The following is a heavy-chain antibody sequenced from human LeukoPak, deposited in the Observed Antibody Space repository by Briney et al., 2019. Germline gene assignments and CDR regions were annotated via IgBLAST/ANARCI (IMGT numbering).Heavy chain of an antibody. J-gene: IGHJ4*02. Sequence: GESLKISCKGSGYSFSTYWIGWVRQMPGKGLEWMGIIYPADSNTKYSPSFQGQVTISADKSISTAYLQWSSLKASDTAMYYCARRTDYGDYYFDYWGQGTLVTVSS. CDR3: ARRTDYGDYYFDY. D-gene: IGHD4-17*01. CDR2: IYPADSNT. V-gene: IGHV5-51*01. CDR1: GYSFSTYW.